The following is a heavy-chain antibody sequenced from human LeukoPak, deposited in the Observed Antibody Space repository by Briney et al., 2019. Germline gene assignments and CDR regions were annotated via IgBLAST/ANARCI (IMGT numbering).Heavy chain of an antibody. CDR1: GGSISSYY. CDR2: IYYIGST. V-gene: IGHV4-59*01. CDR3: ARPKSGYDDWYFDL. Sequence: SETLSLTCTVSGGSISSYYWGWIRQPPGKGLEWIGYIYYIGSTNYNASLTNRVTISVDTSKNQFSLKLSSVTAADTAVYYCARPKSGYDDWYFDLWGRGTLVTVSS. D-gene: IGHD5-12*01. J-gene: IGHJ2*01.